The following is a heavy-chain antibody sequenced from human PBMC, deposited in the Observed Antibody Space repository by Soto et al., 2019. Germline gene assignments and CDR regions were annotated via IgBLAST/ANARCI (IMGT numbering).Heavy chain of an antibody. CDR3: AGGHYFGDY. J-gene: IGHJ4*02. D-gene: IGHD1-26*01. V-gene: IGHV3-30*03. CDR1: GFTFSSYG. Sequence: QVQLVESGGGVVQPGRSLRLSCAASGFTFSSYGMQWVRQAPGKGLEWVSLTSYDGSDKYYTDSVKGRFTISRDNSKKKLYLQMNSLRAEDPAVYFCAGGHYFGDYWGQGTQVTVSS. CDR2: TSYDGSDK.